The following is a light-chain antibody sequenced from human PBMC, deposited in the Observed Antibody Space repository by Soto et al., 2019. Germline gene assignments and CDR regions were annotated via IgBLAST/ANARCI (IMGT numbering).Light chain of an antibody. Sequence: QSALTQPASVSGSPGQSITISCSGTSSDVGSYNLVSWYQQHPGQAPKLMIYEVSKRPSGLSNRFSGSKSGSTASLTIAGRQAEDEADYYCCSYAGSSALYVFGTGTQLTVL. CDR2: EVS. V-gene: IGLV2-23*02. J-gene: IGLJ1*01. CDR1: SSDVGSYNL. CDR3: CSYAGSSALYV.